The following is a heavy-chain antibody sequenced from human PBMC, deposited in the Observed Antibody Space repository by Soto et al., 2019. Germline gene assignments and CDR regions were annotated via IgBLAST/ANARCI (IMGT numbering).Heavy chain of an antibody. D-gene: IGHD5-12*01. CDR2: IYYSGST. V-gene: IGHV4-31*03. CDR3: ARESIVATILPH. CDR1: GGSISSGGYY. J-gene: IGHJ4*02. Sequence: QVQLQESGPGLVKPSQTLSLTCTVSGGSISSGGYYWSWIRQHPGKGLEWIGYIYYSGSTYYNPSLKSRVNISVDTSKNQFSLKLSSVTAADTAVYYCARESIVATILPHWGQGTLVTVSS.